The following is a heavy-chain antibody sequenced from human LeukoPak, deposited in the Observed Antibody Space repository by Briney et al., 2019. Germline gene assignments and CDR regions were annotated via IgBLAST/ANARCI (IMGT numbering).Heavy chain of an antibody. V-gene: IGHV4-59*01. Sequence: SETLSLTCAVSGGSITGYYWSWIRQPPGKGLEWIGYIHYSGSTNHTPSFKSRVTIAVDTSKNQFSLRLRSVTAADTAVYYCAREARDYYDSSNYPVTNLDSWGQGTLVTVSS. J-gene: IGHJ4*02. CDR2: IHYSGST. CDR3: AREARDYYDSSNYPVTNLDS. CDR1: GGSITGYY. D-gene: IGHD3-22*01.